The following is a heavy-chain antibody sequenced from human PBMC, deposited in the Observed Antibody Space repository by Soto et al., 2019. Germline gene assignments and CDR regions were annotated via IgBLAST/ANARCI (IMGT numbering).Heavy chain of an antibody. CDR2: IYYSGST. Sequence: SETLSLTCTVSGGSISSYYWSWIRQPPGKGLEWIGYIYYSGSTNYNPSLKSRVTISVDTSKNQFSLKLSSVTAADTAVYYCARSSPSRGGDDYSNFYFDYWGQGTLVTVSS. CDR3: ARSSPSRGGDDYSNFYFDY. V-gene: IGHV4-59*01. CDR1: GGSISSYY. J-gene: IGHJ4*02. D-gene: IGHD4-4*01.